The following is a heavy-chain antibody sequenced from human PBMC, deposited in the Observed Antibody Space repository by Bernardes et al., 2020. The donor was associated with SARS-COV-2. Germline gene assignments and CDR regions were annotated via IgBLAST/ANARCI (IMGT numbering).Heavy chain of an antibody. CDR1: GFSFSTSW. CDR2: MNSDGRTT. Sequence: GGSLRLSCAASGFSFSTSWMHWVRQAPGEGLVWISRMNSDGRTTNYADFVKGRFTISRDNAKNTLFLQMNSLRADDTALYFCARGGSYYLDPWGRGSLVTVSS. V-gene: IGHV3-74*01. CDR3: ARGGSYYLDP. J-gene: IGHJ2*01.